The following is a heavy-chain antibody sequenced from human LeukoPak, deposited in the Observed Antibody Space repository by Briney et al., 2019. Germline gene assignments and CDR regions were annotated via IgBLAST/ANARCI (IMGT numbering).Heavy chain of an antibody. J-gene: IGHJ5*02. D-gene: IGHD4-23*01. V-gene: IGHV1-3*01. Sequence: GASVKVSCKASGYTFTSYAMHWVRQAPGQSFEGMGWINAANGNTKYSQKFQGRVTITRDTSASTAYTELSSLRSEDTAVYYCARAYGGNWFDPWGQGTLVTVSS. CDR3: ARAYGGNWFDP. CDR2: INAANGNT. CDR1: GYTFTSYA.